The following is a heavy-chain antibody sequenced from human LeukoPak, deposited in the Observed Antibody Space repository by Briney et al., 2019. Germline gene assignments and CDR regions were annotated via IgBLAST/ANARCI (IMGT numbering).Heavy chain of an antibody. Sequence: SETLSLTCAVYGGSFSGYYWSWIRQPPGKGLEWIGEINHSGSTNYNPSLKSRVTISVDTSKNQFSLKLSSVTAADTAVYYCATSLLYYYGSGSYPLEYFQHWGQGTLVTVSS. CDR1: GGSFSGYY. CDR2: INHSGST. CDR3: ATSLLYYYGSGSYPLEYFQH. V-gene: IGHV4-34*01. J-gene: IGHJ1*01. D-gene: IGHD3-10*01.